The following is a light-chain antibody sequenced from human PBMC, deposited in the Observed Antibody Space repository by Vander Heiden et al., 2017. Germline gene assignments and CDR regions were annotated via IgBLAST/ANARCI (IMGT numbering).Light chain of an antibody. CDR2: GAS. CDR1: QSVSSSY. J-gene: IGKJ1*01. V-gene: IGKV3-20*01. Sequence: EIVLTQSPGTLSLSPGERATLSCRASQSVSSSYFAWYQQKPGQAPRLLIYGASSRATGIPDRFSGSGSGTDFTLTISRLEPEDFAVYYCQQYGSAFGQGTKVEIK. CDR3: QQYGSA.